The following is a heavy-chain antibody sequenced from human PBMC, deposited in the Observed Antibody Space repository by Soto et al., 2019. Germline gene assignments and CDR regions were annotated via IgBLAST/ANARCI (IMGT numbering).Heavy chain of an antibody. D-gene: IGHD4-17*01. V-gene: IGHV2-5*02. J-gene: IGHJ6*03. Sequence: QITLKESGPTLVTPTQTLTLTCTFSGCSLSTSGVGLGWIRPPPATTLHWLALIYWDDDKRYSPSLKSRLTITKDTSKNQVVLTMTNMDPVDTATYYCAHSYGDYAPPFYYYYNMDVWGNGTTVTVSS. CDR3: AHSYGDYAPPFYYYYNMDV. CDR1: GCSLSTSGVG. CDR2: IYWDDDK.